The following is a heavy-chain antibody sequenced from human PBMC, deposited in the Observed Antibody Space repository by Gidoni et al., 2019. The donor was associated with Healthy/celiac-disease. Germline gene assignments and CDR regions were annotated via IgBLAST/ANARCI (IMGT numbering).Heavy chain of an antibody. D-gene: IGHD6-13*01. CDR1: GFTFSSYA. Sequence: EVQLLESGGGLVQPGGSLRLSCAASGFTFSSYAMSWVRQAPGKGLEWVSAISGIGGSTYYADSVKGRFTISRDNSKNTLYLQMNSLRAKDTAVYYCAKPPRVVAAAGTGYWGQGTLVTVSS. J-gene: IGHJ4*02. CDR3: AKPPRVVAAAGTGY. CDR2: ISGIGGST. V-gene: IGHV3-23*01.